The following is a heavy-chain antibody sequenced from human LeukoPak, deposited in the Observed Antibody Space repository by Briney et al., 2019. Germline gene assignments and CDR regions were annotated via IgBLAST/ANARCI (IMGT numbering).Heavy chain of an antibody. CDR1: GFTFSSYA. D-gene: IGHD3-22*01. J-gene: IGHJ3*02. CDR3: AKSTSVVINPPDAFDI. Sequence: GGSLRLSCAASGFTFSSYAMSWVRQAPGKGLEWVSAISGSGGSTYYADSVKGRFTISRDNSKNTLYLQMNSLRAGDTAVYYCAKSTSVVINPPDAFDIWGQGTMVTVSS. V-gene: IGHV3-23*01. CDR2: ISGSGGST.